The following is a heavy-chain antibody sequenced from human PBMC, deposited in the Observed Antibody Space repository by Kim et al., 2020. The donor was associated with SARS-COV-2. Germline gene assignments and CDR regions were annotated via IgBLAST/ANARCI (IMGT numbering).Heavy chain of an antibody. V-gene: IGHV4-34*01. D-gene: IGHD2-15*01. J-gene: IGHJ4*02. CDR2: INHSGST. CDR1: GGSFSGYY. Sequence: SETLSLTCAVYGGSFSGYYWSWIRQPPGKGLEWIGEINHSGSTNYNPSLKSRVTISVDTSKNQFSLKLSSVTAADTAVYYCARGAPARGYCSGGSCTPLGYWGQGTLVTVSS. CDR3: ARGAPARGYCSGGSCTPLGY.